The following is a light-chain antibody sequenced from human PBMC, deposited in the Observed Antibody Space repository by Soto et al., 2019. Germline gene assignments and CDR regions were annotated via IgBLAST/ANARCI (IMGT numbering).Light chain of an antibody. CDR3: SSYASDTTVL. CDR1: SSDVGAYTY. V-gene: IGLV2-14*01. Sequence: QSVLTQPASVSGSPGQSITLSCTGTSSDVGAYTYISWYQQKPGTAPKLLIYEVSNRPSGVSNRFSGSKSGNAASLTISGLQADDEADYYCSSYASDTTVLFGGGTKLTVL. J-gene: IGLJ2*01. CDR2: EVS.